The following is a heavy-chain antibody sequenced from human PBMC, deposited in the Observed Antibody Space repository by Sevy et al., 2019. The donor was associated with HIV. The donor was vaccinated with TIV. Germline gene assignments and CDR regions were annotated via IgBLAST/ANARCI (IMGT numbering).Heavy chain of an antibody. D-gene: IGHD2-15*01. Sequence: GGSLRLSCAASGFTFSSYAMHCVRQAPGKGLEWVAVISYDGSNKYYAHSVKGRFTISRDNSKNTLYLQMNSLRAEDTAVYYCARDPYCSGGSCYGSGAFDIWGQGTMVTVSS. CDR3: ARDPYCSGGSCYGSGAFDI. J-gene: IGHJ3*02. CDR1: GFTFSSYA. V-gene: IGHV3-30-3*01. CDR2: ISYDGSNK.